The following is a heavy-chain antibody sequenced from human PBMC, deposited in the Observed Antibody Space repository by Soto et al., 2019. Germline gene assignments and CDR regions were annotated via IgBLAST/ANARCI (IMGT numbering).Heavy chain of an antibody. J-gene: IGHJ3*02. Sequence: ASVKVSCKASGYTFTGYYMHWVRQAPGQGLEWMGWISANSGNTNYAQKLQGRVTMTTDTSTSTAYMELRSLRSDDTAVYYCAREGYEEDAFDIWGQGTMVTVSS. CDR3: AREGYEEDAFDI. D-gene: IGHD5-12*01. CDR2: ISANSGNT. CDR1: GYTFTGYY. V-gene: IGHV1-18*04.